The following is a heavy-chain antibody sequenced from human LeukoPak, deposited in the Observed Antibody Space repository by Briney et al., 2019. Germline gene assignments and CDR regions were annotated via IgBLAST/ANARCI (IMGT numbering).Heavy chain of an antibody. CDR2: ISAYNGNT. D-gene: IGHD6-13*01. CDR3: ARVSSSWYQGPFDY. CDR1: GYTFTSYG. J-gene: IGHJ4*02. V-gene: IGHV1-18*01. Sequence: ASVTVSCKASGYTFTSYGISWVRQAPGQGLEWMGWISAYNGNTNYAQKLQGRVTMTTDTSTSTAYMELRSLRSDDTAVYYCARVSSSWYQGPFDYWGQGTLVTVSS.